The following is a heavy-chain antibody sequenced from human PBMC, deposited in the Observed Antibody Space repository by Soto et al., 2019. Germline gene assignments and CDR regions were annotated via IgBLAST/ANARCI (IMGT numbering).Heavy chain of an antibody. J-gene: IGHJ6*02. CDR1: GFSFSTYA. V-gene: IGHV3-33*01. CDR2: IWFDGVKE. CDR3: TRATFDV. Sequence: GGFLRLSCAVSGFSFSTYAMHWVRQAPGKGLEWLAIIWFDGVKEYYAESVRGRFTISIDNSKNTVFLQMDTVGAEDSALYYCTRATFDVWGQGTTVTVSS.